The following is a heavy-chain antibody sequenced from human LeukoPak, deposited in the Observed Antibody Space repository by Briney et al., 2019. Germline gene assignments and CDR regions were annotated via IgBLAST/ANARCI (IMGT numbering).Heavy chain of an antibody. V-gene: IGHV4-59*01. D-gene: IGHD2-2*02. CDR1: GGSISSYY. Sequence: SETLSLTCTVSGGSISSYYWSWIRQPPGKGLEWIGYIYYSGSTNYNPSLKSRVTISVDTSKNQFSLKLSSVTAAGTAVYYCAGTYCSSTSCYTGVVDYYYGMDVWGQGTTVTVSS. CDR3: AGTYCSSTSCYTGVVDYYYGMDV. J-gene: IGHJ6*02. CDR2: IYYSGST.